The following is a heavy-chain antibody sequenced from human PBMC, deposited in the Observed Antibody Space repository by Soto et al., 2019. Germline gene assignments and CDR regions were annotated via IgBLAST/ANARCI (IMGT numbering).Heavy chain of an antibody. D-gene: IGHD6-25*01. V-gene: IGHV4-30-2*02. J-gene: IGHJ5*02. CDR3: ARPHGGSSGWDNWFDP. CDR2: IYHSGST. CDR1: GGSISSGGYS. Sequence: SETLSLTCAVSGGSISSGGYSWSWIRQPPGKGLEWIGYIYHSGSTYYNPSLKSRVTISVDRSKNQFSLKLSSVTAADTAVYYCARPHGGSSGWDNWFDPWGPGTLVTVSS.